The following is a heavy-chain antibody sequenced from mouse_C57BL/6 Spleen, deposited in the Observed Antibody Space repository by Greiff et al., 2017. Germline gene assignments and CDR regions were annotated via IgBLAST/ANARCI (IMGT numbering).Heavy chain of an antibody. J-gene: IGHJ2*01. CDR2: INPNNGGT. CDR3: ASMAGSFFDD. Sequence: VQLQQSGPELVKPGASVKISCKASGYTFTDYYMNWVKQSHGKSLEWIGDINPNNGGTSYNQKFKGKATLTVDKSSSTAYMALRSLTSEDSAGYYCASMAGSFFDDGGQGTTLTVSS. CDR1: GYTFTDYY. V-gene: IGHV1-26*01. D-gene: IGHD1-1*02.